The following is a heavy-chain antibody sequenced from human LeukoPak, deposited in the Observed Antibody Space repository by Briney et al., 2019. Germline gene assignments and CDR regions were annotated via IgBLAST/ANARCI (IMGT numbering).Heavy chain of an antibody. Sequence: SVKVSRKASGGTFSTYAINWVRQAPGQGLEWMGRIVPILGLTDYAQTFQGRVTITADKSTSTAYMELSSLRSEDTAVFYCARDRTIVGSAYDMDVWGQGTTVIVSS. V-gene: IGHV1-69*04. CDR1: GGTFSTYA. D-gene: IGHD1-26*01. J-gene: IGHJ6*02. CDR2: IVPILGLT. CDR3: ARDRTIVGSAYDMDV.